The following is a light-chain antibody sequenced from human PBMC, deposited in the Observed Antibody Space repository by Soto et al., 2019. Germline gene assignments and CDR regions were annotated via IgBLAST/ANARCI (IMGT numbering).Light chain of an antibody. V-gene: IGLV1-40*01. CDR3: QSYDRSLSGSV. CDR2: GNS. CDR1: SSNIGAGYD. Sequence: QSVLTQPPSVSGAPGQRVTISCTGNSSNIGAGYDVHWYQQLPGKAPKILIFGNSHRPSGVPDRFFGSKSGTSASLAITGLQAEDEADYYCQSYDRSLSGSVFGGGTKLTVL. J-gene: IGLJ3*02.